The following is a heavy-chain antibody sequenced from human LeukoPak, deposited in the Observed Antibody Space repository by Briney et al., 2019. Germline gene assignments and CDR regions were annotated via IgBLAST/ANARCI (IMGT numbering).Heavy chain of an antibody. CDR3: ARVVVAAGFDC. V-gene: IGHV4-38-2*02. D-gene: IGHD2-2*01. Sequence: SETVSLTCSVSSYSISSDYYWNWIRQSPGKGLEWIGNIYYSGSTYYKPSLKSRVTISVDTSKNQFSLKLSSVTAADTAVYYGARVVVAAGFDCWGQGTLVTVSS. J-gene: IGHJ4*02. CDR2: IYYSGST. CDR1: SYSISSDYY.